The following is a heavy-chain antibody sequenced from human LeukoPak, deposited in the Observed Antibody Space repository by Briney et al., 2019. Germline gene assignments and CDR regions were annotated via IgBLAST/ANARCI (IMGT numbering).Heavy chain of an antibody. D-gene: IGHD3-10*01. Sequence: LXWVAFIRYDGSNKYYADSVKGRFTISRDNSKNTLYLQMNSLRAEDTAVYYCAKDELWFGESHYYYGMDVWGQGTTVTVSS. V-gene: IGHV3-30*02. CDR2: IRYDGSNK. CDR3: AKDELWFGESHYYYGMDV. J-gene: IGHJ6*02.